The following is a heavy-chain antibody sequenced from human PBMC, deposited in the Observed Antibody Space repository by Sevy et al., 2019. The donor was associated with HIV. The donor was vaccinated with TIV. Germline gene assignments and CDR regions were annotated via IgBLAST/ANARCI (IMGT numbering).Heavy chain of an antibody. V-gene: IGHV1-2*02. CDR1: GYTFTGYY. CDR2: INPDSGGP. J-gene: IGHJ4*02. Sequence: ASVKVSCKASGYTFTGYYMHWVRQAPGQGLEWMGWINPDSGGPNYEPKFQGGVTLTRITSISTAYMELSRLKSDDTAVYYWGRDDRDGYFDYWGQGTLVTVSS. CDR3: GRDDRDGYFDY.